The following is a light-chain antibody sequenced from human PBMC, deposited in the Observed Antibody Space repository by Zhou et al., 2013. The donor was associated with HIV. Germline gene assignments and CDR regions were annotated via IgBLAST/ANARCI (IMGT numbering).Light chain of an antibody. J-gene: IGKJ1*01. Sequence: ETVMTQSPATLSVSPGERATLSCRASQSVSNNLAWYQQKPGQAPRLLIYDASTRATGVPVRFSGSGSGTDFTLTISRLEPEDFAVYYCQQYGSSPTFGQGTKVEIK. V-gene: IGKV3-20*01. CDR1: QSVSNN. CDR2: DAS. CDR3: QQYGSSPT.